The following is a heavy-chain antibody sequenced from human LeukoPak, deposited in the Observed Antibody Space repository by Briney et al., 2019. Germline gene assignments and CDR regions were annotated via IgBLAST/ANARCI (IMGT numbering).Heavy chain of an antibody. V-gene: IGHV3-23*01. CDR1: GFTFSSYA. CDR3: AKGTDLLFSTYFDY. J-gene: IGHJ4*02. CDR2: ISGSGGSK. D-gene: IGHD2/OR15-2a*01. Sequence: GGSLRLSCAASGFTFSSYAMSWVRQAPGKGLEWVSAISGSGGSKYYADSVKGRFTISRDNSKNTLYLQMNSLRAEDTAVYYCAKGTDLLFSTYFDYWGQGTLVTVSS.